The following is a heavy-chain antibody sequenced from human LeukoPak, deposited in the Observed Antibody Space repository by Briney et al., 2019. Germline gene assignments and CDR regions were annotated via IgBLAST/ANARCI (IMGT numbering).Heavy chain of an antibody. CDR3: ARTGDLGIAVIADY. V-gene: IGHV3-7*01. J-gene: IGHJ4*02. CDR2: IKQDGSEK. CDR1: GFTFRKYW. Sequence: PGGSLGLSCAASGFTFRKYWMSWVRQAPGKGLEWVANIKQDGSEKYYLDSVKGRFTISRDNAKSSLYLQMNSLRADDTAVYYCARTGDLGIAVIADYWGQGTLVTVSS. D-gene: IGHD2-21*01.